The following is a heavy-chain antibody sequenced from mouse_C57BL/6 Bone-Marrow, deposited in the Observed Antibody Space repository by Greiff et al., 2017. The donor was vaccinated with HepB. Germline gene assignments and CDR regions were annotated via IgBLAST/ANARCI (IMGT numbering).Heavy chain of an antibody. CDR1: GYTFTSYW. CDR2: IDPSDSYT. V-gene: IGHV1-69*01. Sequence: VKLQQPGAELVMPGASVKLSCKASGYTFTSYWMHWVKQRPGQGLEWIGEIDPSDSYTNYNQKFKGKSTLTVDKSSSTAYMQLSSLTSEDSAVYYCARAARFRYYFDYWGQGTTLTVSS. CDR3: ARAARFRYYFDY. J-gene: IGHJ2*01.